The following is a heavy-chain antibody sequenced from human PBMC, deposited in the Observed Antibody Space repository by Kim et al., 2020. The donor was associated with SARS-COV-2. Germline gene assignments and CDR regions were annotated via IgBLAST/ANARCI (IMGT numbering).Heavy chain of an antibody. CDR1: GYTFNTSA. Sequence: ASVKVSCRASGYTFNTSAVSWVRQAPGQGLEWMGWISSYNGDTHYSEKFQARVTMTTDTSTSTAYMEVRSLTSDDTAIYYCVRDEGGCGEALDYWGQGTLVTVSS. V-gene: IGHV1-18*01. CDR3: VRDEGGCGEALDY. J-gene: IGHJ4*01. D-gene: IGHD2-21*01. CDR2: ISSYNGDT.